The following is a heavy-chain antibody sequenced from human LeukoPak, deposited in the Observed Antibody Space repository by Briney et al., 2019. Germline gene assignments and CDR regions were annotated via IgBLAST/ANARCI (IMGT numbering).Heavy chain of an antibody. CDR1: GGSISSGGYY. CDR2: IYYSGST. Sequence: PSETLSLTCTVSGGSISSGGYYWSWIRQHPGKGLEWIGYIYYSGSTYYNPSLKSRVTISVDTSKNQFSLKLSSVTAADTAVYYCARGDYDSSGYSSPGYYCMDVWGQGTTVTVSS. J-gene: IGHJ6*02. V-gene: IGHV4-31*03. CDR3: ARGDYDSSGYSSPGYYCMDV. D-gene: IGHD3-22*01.